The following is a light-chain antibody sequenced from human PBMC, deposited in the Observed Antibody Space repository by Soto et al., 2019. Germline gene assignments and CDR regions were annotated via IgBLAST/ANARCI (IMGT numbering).Light chain of an antibody. CDR3: SSYTSSSTLLYV. Sequence: QSALTQPASVSGSPGQSITISCTGTSGDVGGYNYVSWYQQHPGKAPKLMIYEVTNRPSGVSNRFSGSKSGNTASLTISGLQAEDEADYYCSSYTSSSTLLYVFGTGTKLTVL. CDR2: EVT. CDR1: SGDVGGYNY. V-gene: IGLV2-14*01. J-gene: IGLJ1*01.